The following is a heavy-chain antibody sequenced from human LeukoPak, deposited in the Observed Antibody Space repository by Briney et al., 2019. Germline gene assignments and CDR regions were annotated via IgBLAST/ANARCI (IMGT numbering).Heavy chain of an antibody. J-gene: IGHJ5*02. CDR3: ARTSYYDILTGYSNWFDP. CDR1: GGSISSSSYF. D-gene: IGHD3-9*01. V-gene: IGHV4-39*01. CDR2: IYYSGNT. Sequence: SETLSLTCTVSGGSISSSSYFWGWIRQPPRKGLEWIGSIYYSGNTYYNPSLKSRVTISVDTSKNQLSLKLSSVTAADTAVYYCARTSYYDILTGYSNWFDPWGQGTLLTVSS.